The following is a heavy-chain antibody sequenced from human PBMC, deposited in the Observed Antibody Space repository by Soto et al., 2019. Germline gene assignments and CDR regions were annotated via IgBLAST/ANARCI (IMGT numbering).Heavy chain of an antibody. CDR2: IFPSGSDT. V-gene: IGHV5-51*01. CDR1: GYNFNSYW. Sequence: GESLKISCRGSGYNFNSYWIAWVRQMPGKGLEWMGIIFPSGSDTRYSPSFRGHVTISADKSISTAYLEWSSLEASDTAMYYCARARSITIFGVVGFEMDVWGQGTTVTVSS. CDR3: ARARSITIFGVVGFEMDV. J-gene: IGHJ6*02. D-gene: IGHD3-3*01.